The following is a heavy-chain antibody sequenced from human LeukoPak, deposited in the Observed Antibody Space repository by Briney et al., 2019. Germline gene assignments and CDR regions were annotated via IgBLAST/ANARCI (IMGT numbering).Heavy chain of an antibody. D-gene: IGHD3-22*01. CDR1: GYTFTSYY. J-gene: IGHJ5*02. V-gene: IGHV1-46*01. Sequence: ASVKVSCKASGYTFTSYYMHWVRQAPGQGLEWMGIINPSGGSTNYAQKFQGRVTITADKSTSTAYMELSSLRSEDTAVYYCARDYYDSSGYPLNWFDPWGQGTLVTVSS. CDR3: ARDYYDSSGYPLNWFDP. CDR2: INPSGGST.